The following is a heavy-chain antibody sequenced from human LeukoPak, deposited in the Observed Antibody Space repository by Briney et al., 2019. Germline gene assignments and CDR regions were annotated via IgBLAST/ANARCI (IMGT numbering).Heavy chain of an antibody. CDR3: ARGQGGSSASYFDH. V-gene: IGHV3-48*03. CDR1: GFTFSSYE. CDR2: ISSSGSTI. J-gene: IGHJ4*02. Sequence: TGGSLRLSCAASGFTFSSYEMNWVRQAPGKGLEWVSYISSSGSTIYYADSVKGRFTISRDNAKNSLYLQMNSLRAEDTAVYYCARGQGGSSASYFDHWGQGTLVTVSS. D-gene: IGHD1-26*01.